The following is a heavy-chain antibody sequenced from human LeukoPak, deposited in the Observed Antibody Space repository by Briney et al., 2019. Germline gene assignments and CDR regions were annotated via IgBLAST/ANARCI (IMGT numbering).Heavy chain of an antibody. CDR1: GGSISSGSYY. V-gene: IGHV4-61*09. J-gene: IGHJ6*02. Sequence: SQTLSLTCTVSGGSISSGSYYWSWIRQPAGKGLEWIGYIYYSGSTNYNPSLKSRVTISVDTSKNQFSLKLSSVTAADTAVYYCARLKSSGWLKGVQETDYYGMDVWGQGTTVTVSS. D-gene: IGHD6-19*01. CDR2: IYYSGST. CDR3: ARLKSSGWLKGVQETDYYGMDV.